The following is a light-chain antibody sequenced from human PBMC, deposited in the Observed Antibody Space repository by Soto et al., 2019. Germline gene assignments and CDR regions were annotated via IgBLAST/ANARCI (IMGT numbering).Light chain of an antibody. CDR2: GAS. CDR1: QSVSSRY. J-gene: IGKJ5*01. CDR3: QQRSNWIT. Sequence: EIVLTQSPATLSLSPGERATLSCRASQSVSSRYLAWYLQKPGQAPRFLIYGASSRATGIPDRFSGSGSGTDFTLTISSLEPEDFAVYYCQQRSNWITFGQGTRLEIK. V-gene: IGKV3D-20*02.